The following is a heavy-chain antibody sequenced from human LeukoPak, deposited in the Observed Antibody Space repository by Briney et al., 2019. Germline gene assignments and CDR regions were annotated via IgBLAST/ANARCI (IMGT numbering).Heavy chain of an antibody. V-gene: IGHV4-59*08. D-gene: IGHD5-18*01. CDR2: IYYSGNT. CDR3: ASYTFGLYYFDY. Sequence: PSETLSLTCTVSGGSISSFYWSWLRQPPGKGLEWIGYIYYSGNTNYNPSLKSRVTISVDTSKNQFSLNLNSVTAADSAVYYCASYTFGLYYFDYWGQGTLVTVSS. CDR1: GGSISSFY. J-gene: IGHJ4*02.